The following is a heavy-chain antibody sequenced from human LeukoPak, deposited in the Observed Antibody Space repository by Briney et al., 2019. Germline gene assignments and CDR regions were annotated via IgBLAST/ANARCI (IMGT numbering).Heavy chain of an antibody. CDR3: ARTTAVTASGYDY. V-gene: IGHV1-8*03. CDR1: GYTFTNYH. J-gene: IGHJ4*02. CDR2: MNPNNGDS. Sequence: ASLKVPCKASGYTFTNYHINCVPQATGQGLEWMGWMNPNNGDSGYAQKFQGRVTITRDTSISTSYMELRSLRSDDTAVYFCARTTAVTASGYDYWGQGTLVTVSS. D-gene: IGHD1-1*01.